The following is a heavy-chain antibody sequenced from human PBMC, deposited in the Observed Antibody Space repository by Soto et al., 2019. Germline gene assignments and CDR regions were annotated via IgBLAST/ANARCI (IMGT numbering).Heavy chain of an antibody. V-gene: IGHV3-74*01. Sequence: GGSLRLSCAASGFTFSSYWMHWFRQAPGKGLVWVSRINSDGSSTSYADSVKGRFTISRDNAKNTLYLQMNSLRAEDTAVYYCARYYDFWSGADDYWGQGTQVTVSS. CDR2: INSDGSST. J-gene: IGHJ4*02. CDR1: GFTFSSYW. D-gene: IGHD3-3*01. CDR3: ARYYDFWSGADDY.